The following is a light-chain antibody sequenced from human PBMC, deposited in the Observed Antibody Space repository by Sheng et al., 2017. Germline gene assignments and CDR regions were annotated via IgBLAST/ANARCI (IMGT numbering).Light chain of an antibody. Sequence: DIQLTQSPSFLSASVGDTVTITCRASQGIASFLAWYQQKPGKAPKLLIYAASTLRSGVPSRFSGNGSGTQFTLTISSLQPDDFATYYCQHLNSYPPLTFGGGTKVEIK. CDR1: QGIASF. CDR2: AAS. J-gene: IGKJ4*01. V-gene: IGKV1-9*01. CDR3: QHLNSYPPLT.